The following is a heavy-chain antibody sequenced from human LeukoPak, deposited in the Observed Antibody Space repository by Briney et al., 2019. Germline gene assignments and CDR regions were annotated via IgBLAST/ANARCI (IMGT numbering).Heavy chain of an antibody. CDR1: GFTFSSYW. Sequence: GGSLRLSCAASGFTFSSYWMSWVRQAPGKGLEWVANIKQDGSEKYYVDSVKGRFTISRDNAKNSLYLQMNSLRAEDTAVYYCGRDCSSTSWRYYYYYYMDVWGKGATVTVSS. CDR2: IKQDGSEK. CDR3: GRDCSSTSWRYYYYYYMDV. D-gene: IGHD2-2*01. V-gene: IGHV3-7*01. J-gene: IGHJ6*03.